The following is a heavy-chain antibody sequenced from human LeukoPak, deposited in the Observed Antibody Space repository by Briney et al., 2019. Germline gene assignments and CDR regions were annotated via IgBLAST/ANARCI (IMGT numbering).Heavy chain of an antibody. CDR3: ARGGGIAVAGTGY. CDR1: GYTFTSYG. D-gene: IGHD6-19*01. Sequence: ASVKVSCKASGYTFTSYGISWVRQAPGKGLEWMGRINPISGGTNYAQKFQGRVTMTRDTSISTAYMELSGLRSDDTAVYYCARGGGIAVAGTGYWGQGTLVTVSS. J-gene: IGHJ4*02. CDR2: INPISGGT. V-gene: IGHV1-2*06.